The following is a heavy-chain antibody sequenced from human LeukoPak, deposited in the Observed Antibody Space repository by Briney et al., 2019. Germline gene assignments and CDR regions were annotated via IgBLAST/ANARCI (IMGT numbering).Heavy chain of an antibody. V-gene: IGHV3-11*04. J-gene: IGHJ5*02. CDR3: ASHLRLGELPT. D-gene: IGHD3-16*01. CDR1: GFTFSDYY. Sequence: GGSLRLSCAASGFTFSDYYMSWIRQAPGKGLEWGSYISSSGSTIYYPDSVKGRFTISRDNAKNSLYLQMNSLRAEDTAVYYCASHLRLGELPTWGQGTLVTVSS. CDR2: ISSSGSTI.